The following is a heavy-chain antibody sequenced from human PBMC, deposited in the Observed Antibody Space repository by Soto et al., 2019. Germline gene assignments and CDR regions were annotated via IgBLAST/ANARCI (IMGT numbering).Heavy chain of an antibody. CDR1: GGSISCGAYS. D-gene: IGHD3-22*01. J-gene: IGHJ3*02. V-gene: IGHV4-30-2*01. CDR2: ISHSGTT. Sequence: SETLSLTCVVSGGSISCGAYSWSWIRQAPGKGREWIGFISHSGTTYYNTSLKSRVTMSVDISHNQFSLKLTSVTAADTAVFYCARWMSSSGYFLTFDIWGQGTMVTVSS. CDR3: ARWMSSSGYFLTFDI.